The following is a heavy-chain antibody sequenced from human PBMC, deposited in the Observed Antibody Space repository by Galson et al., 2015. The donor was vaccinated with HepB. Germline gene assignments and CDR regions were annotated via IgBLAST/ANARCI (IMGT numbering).Heavy chain of an antibody. CDR3: ATYYYGIDV. J-gene: IGHJ6*02. Sequence: SLRLSCAASGFTFSSYSMNWVRQAPGKGLEWVSYISSSSSTIYYADSVKGRFTISRDNAKNSLYLQMSSLKTEDTAVYYCATYYYGIDVWGQGTSVTVSS. CDR2: ISSSSSTI. V-gene: IGHV3-48*01. D-gene: IGHD3-16*01. CDR1: GFTFSSYS.